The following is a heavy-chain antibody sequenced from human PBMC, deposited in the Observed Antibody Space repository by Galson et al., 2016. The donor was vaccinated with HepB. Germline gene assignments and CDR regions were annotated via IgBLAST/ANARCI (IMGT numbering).Heavy chain of an antibody. D-gene: IGHD2/OR15-2a*01. CDR1: GFTFSDLW. CDR2: INQDGTKI. J-gene: IGHJ4*02. V-gene: IGHV3-7*01. CDR3: VSFRYDY. Sequence: SLRLSCAASGFTFSDLWMSWVRQAPGKGLEWVATINQDGTKIYYADSVKGRFTISRDNAKNSLFLQMNSLRAGDTALYYCVSFRYDYWGQGTLVTVSS.